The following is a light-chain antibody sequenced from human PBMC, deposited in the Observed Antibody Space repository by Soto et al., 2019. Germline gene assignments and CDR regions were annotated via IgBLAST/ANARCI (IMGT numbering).Light chain of an antibody. V-gene: IGKV3-15*01. CDR1: QSVSSN. Sequence: EIVMTQSPATLSVSPGERATLSCRASQSVSSNLAWYQQKPGQAPRLLIYGASPRATRIPARFSGSGSGTEFNLTISSLQAEDFAVYYCQQYNNWPRTFGQGTKVELQ. CDR2: GAS. J-gene: IGKJ1*01. CDR3: QQYNNWPRT.